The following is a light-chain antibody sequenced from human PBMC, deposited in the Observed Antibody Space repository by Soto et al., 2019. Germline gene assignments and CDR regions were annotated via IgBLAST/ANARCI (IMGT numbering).Light chain of an antibody. CDR2: DAS. V-gene: IGKV3-11*01. J-gene: IGKJ2*01. CDR1: QSVSSY. CDR3: QQRSNWLMYT. Sequence: EIVLTQSPATLSGSPGERVTLSCRASQSVSSYLAWYQQKPGQAPRLLIYDASNRATGIPARFSGSGSGTDFTLTISSLEPEDFAVYYCQQRSNWLMYTFGQGTKLEIK.